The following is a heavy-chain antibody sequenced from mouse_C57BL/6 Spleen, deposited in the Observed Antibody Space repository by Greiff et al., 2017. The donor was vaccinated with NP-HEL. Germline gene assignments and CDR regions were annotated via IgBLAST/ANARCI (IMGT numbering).Heavy chain of an antibody. J-gene: IGHJ1*03. V-gene: IGHV5-6*01. CDR2: ISSGGSYT. D-gene: IGHD1-1*01. CDR1: GFTFSSYG. Sequence: EVQGVESGGDLVKPGGSLKLSCAASGFTFSSYGMSWVRQTPDKRLEWVATISSGGSYTYYPDSVKGRFTISRDNAKNTLYLQMSSLKSEDTAMYYCARPHYYGSYGGYFDVWGTGTTVTVSS. CDR3: ARPHYYGSYGGYFDV.